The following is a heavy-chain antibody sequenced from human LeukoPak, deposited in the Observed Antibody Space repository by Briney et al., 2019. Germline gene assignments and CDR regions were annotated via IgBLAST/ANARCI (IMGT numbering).Heavy chain of an antibody. Sequence: SETLSLTCAVYGRSFSGYYWSWIRQPPGKGLEWIGEINHSGSTNYNPSLKSRVTISVDTSKNQFSLKLSSVTAADTAVYYCARGVEYSSSGDYYYYYYMDVWGKGTTVTVSS. V-gene: IGHV4-34*01. CDR1: GRSFSGYY. D-gene: IGHD6-6*01. CDR2: INHSGST. CDR3: ARGVEYSSSGDYYYYYYMDV. J-gene: IGHJ6*03.